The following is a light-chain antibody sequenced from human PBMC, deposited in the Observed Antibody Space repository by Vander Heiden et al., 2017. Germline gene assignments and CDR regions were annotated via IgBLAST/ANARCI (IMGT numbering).Light chain of an antibody. CDR2: AAS. V-gene: IGKV1-39*01. CDR1: QSIGSY. Sequence: DIQMTQSPSSLSASVGDRVTIACRASQSIGSYSNCHQQNPGKAPKLLIYAASSSHSGLPSRFSGSASATDFSLSISMLPPEDFATYYSQQSDTTPKTFGQGTKLXIK. CDR3: QQSDTTPKT. J-gene: IGKJ1*01.